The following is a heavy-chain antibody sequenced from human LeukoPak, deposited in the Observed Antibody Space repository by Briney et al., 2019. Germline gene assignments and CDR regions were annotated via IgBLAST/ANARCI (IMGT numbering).Heavy chain of an antibody. J-gene: IGHJ6*02. D-gene: IGHD2-2*01. CDR3: ATDPGEIVPAAKGPRGDYCYGMDV. CDR1: GFTFSNYG. Sequence: GGSLRLSCTASGFTFSNYGMHWVRQAPGKGLEWVAFIRYDGSNQDYADSVKGRFTISRDNSRNTLYLQMNSLRSDDTAVYYCATDPGEIVPAAKGPRGDYCYGMDVWGQGTTVTVSS. CDR2: IRYDGSNQ. V-gene: IGHV3-30*02.